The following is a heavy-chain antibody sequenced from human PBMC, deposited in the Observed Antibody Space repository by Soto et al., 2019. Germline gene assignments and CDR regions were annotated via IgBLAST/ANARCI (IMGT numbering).Heavy chain of an antibody. CDR2: ISYDGSNK. CDR3: ARDIVVVPAAYYYYYGMDV. J-gene: IGHJ6*02. Sequence: LRLSCAASGFTFSSYAMHWVRQAPGKGLEWVAVISYDGSNKYYADSVKGRFTISRDNSKNTLYLQMNSLRAEDTAVYYCARDIVVVPAAYYYYYGMDVWGQGTTVTVSS. D-gene: IGHD2-2*01. V-gene: IGHV3-30-3*01. CDR1: GFTFSSYA.